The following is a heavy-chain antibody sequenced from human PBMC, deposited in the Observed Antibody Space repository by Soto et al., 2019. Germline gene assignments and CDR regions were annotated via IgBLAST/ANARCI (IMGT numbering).Heavy chain of an antibody. D-gene: IGHD2-2*01. CDR3: ARVAGVCISTSCELYGMDV. V-gene: IGHV3-66*01. CDR1: GFTVSSNY. J-gene: IGHJ6*02. Sequence: GGSLRLSCAASGFTVSSNYMSWVRQAPGKGLEWVSVIYSGGSTYYADSVKGRFTISRDNARNTLYLQVNSLRVEDTAVYYCARVAGVCISTSCELYGMDVWGQGTTVTVSS. CDR2: IYSGGST.